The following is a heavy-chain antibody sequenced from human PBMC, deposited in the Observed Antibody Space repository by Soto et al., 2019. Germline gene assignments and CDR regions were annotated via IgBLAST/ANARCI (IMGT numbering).Heavy chain of an antibody. J-gene: IGHJ6*02. D-gene: IGHD5-18*01. V-gene: IGHV4-39*01. CDR1: GGSISRGGSY. Sequence: WVTLSVSRTGSGGSISRGGSYWGWIRQPPGKGLEWIGSIYYSGSTYYNPSLKSRVTIPVDTSKSQFSLKLSSVTAADTSVYYCTCIFSGGYGYGFSLYGMDACGQAPTVT. CDR3: TCIFSGGYGYGFSLYGMDA. CDR2: IYYSGST.